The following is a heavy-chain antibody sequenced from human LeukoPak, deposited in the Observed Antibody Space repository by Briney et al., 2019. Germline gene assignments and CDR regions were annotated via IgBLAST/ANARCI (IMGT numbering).Heavy chain of an antibody. J-gene: IGHJ4*02. V-gene: IGHV3-21*01. CDR1: GFTFSSYS. Sequence: GGSLRPSCAASGFTFSSYSMNWVRQAPGKGLEWVSSISTGSSYIYYADSVKGRFTISRDNAKNSLYLQMNSLRAEDTAVYYCARDRVVPFDYWGQGTLVTVSS. D-gene: IGHD2-15*01. CDR2: ISTGSSYI. CDR3: ARDRVVPFDY.